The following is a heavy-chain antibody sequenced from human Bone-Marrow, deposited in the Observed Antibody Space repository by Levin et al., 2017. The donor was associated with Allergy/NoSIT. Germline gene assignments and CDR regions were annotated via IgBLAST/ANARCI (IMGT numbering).Heavy chain of an antibody. D-gene: IGHD2-8*02. V-gene: IGHV3-21*01. CDR2: ISSSGSDM. CDR3: ARGIIGDVRVAHKEAFDI. Sequence: SCAASGFTFSSYGMHWVRQAPGKGLEWVSSISSSGSDMYYVDSVRGRFTISRDNAKNSLTLQMNSLRAEDTAVYYCARGIIGDVRVAHKEAFDIWGQGTMVSVSS. CDR1: GFTFSSYG. J-gene: IGHJ3*02.